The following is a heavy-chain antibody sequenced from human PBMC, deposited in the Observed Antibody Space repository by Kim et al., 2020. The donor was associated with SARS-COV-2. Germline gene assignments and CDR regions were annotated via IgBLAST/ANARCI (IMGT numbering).Heavy chain of an antibody. J-gene: IGHJ6*02. D-gene: IGHD6-6*01. CDR3: ARGAARGDYYYGMDV. CDR2: ISYDGSNK. Sequence: GGSLRLSCAASGFTFSSYAMHWVRQAPGKGLEWVAVISYDGSNKYYADSVKGRFTISRDNSKNTLYLQMNSLRAEDTAVYYCARGAARGDYYYGMDVWG. CDR1: GFTFSSYA. V-gene: IGHV3-30-3*01.